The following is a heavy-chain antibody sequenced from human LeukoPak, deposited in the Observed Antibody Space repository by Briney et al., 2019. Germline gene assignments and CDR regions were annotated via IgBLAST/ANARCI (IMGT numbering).Heavy chain of an antibody. V-gene: IGHV1-2*02. CDR1: RYTFTGYY. D-gene: IGHD3-22*01. CDR3: ARDYYYDSTLLFDP. J-gene: IGHJ5*02. CDR2: INPNSGGT. Sequence: ASVKVSCKASRYTFTGYYMHWVRQAPGQGLEWMGWINPNSGGTNHAQKFQGRVTMTRDTSISTAYMELSRLRSDDTAVYYCARDYYYDSTLLFDPWGQGTLVTVSS.